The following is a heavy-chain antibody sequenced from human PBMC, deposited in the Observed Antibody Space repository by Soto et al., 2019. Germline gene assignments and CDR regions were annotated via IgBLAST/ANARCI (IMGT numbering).Heavy chain of an antibody. CDR2: IYYSGST. V-gene: IGHV4-59*12. CDR3: ARGVPRDSIAARPGRYYFDY. CDR1: GGSISSYY. D-gene: IGHD6-6*01. J-gene: IGHJ4*02. Sequence: SETLSLTCTVSGGSISSYYWSWIRQPPGKGLEWIGYIYYSGSTNYNPSLKSRVTISVDTSKNQFSLKLSSVTAADTAVYYCARGVPRDSIAARPGRYYFDYWGQGTQVTVSS.